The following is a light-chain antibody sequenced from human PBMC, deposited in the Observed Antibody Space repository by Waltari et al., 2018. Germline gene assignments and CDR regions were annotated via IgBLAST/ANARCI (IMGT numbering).Light chain of an antibody. J-gene: IGKJ4*02. CDR1: QSVSSY. CDR3: QQRSHWPT. V-gene: IGKV3-11*01. CDR2: DAS. Sequence: EIVLTQSPATLSLSPGARATLSCRASQSVSSYLAWYQQKPGQAPRLLIYDASNRSTGIPARFRGSGSGTDFTLTISSLEPEECAVYYCQQRSHWPTFGGGTKVEIK.